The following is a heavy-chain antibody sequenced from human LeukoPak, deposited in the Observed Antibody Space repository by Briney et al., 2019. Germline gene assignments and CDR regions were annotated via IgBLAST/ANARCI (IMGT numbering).Heavy chain of an antibody. CDR3: AKVAPLGSSWYAFNY. J-gene: IGHJ4*02. Sequence: GGSLRLSCAASGFTFSGYAMSWVRQAPGKGLEWVSAISGSGGSTYYADSVKGRFTISRDNSKNTLSLHMNSLRAEDTAVYYCAKVAPLGSSWYAFNYWGQGTRVTVSS. CDR1: GFTFSGYA. CDR2: ISGSGGST. D-gene: IGHD6-13*01. V-gene: IGHV3-23*01.